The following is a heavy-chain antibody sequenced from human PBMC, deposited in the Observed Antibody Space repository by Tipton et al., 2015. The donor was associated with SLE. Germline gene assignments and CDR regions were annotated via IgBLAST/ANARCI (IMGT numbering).Heavy chain of an antibody. CDR2: IWYDGSNK. Sequence: SGFTFSSYGMHWVRQAPGKGLEWVAVIWYDGSNKYYADSVKGRFTISRDNSKNTLYLQMNSLRAEDTALYYCASQQSYYYAMDVWSQGTTVTVSS. D-gene: IGHD6-13*01. CDR3: ASQQSYYYAMDV. V-gene: IGHV3-33*01. CDR1: GFTFSSYG. J-gene: IGHJ6*02.